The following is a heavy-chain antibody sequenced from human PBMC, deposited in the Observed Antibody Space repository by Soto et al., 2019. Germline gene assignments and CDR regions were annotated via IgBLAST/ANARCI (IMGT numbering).Heavy chain of an antibody. Sequence: SETLSLTCAVYGGSFSGYYWSWIRQPPGKGLEWIGEINHSGSTNYNPSLKSRVTISVDTSKNQFSLKLSFVTAADTAVYYCARVSSGWYVNFDYWGQGTLVTVSS. CDR2: INHSGST. CDR1: GGSFSGYY. V-gene: IGHV4-34*01. CDR3: ARVSSGWYVNFDY. D-gene: IGHD6-19*01. J-gene: IGHJ4*02.